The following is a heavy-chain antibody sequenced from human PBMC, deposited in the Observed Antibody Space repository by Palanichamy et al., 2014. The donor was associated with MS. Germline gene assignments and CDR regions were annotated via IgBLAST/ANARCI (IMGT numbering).Heavy chain of an antibody. D-gene: IGHD3-16*01. V-gene: IGHV3-30*03. J-gene: IGHJ6*02. CDR1: GFTFSSYG. Sequence: QGQLVESGGGVVQPGTSLRLSCAASGFTFSSYGMHWVRQAPGKGLEWVAVISYDGNDKHYTDSAKGRVTISRDNSENTVYLQMNSLRAEDTAVYYCARPLGGRMAYYYYGMDVWGQGTTVIVSS. CDR3: ARPLGGRMAYYYYGMDV. CDR2: ISYDGNDK.